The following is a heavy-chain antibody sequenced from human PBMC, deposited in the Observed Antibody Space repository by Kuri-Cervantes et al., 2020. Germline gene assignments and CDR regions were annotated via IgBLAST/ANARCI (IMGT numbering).Heavy chain of an antibody. CDR1: GFTFSSYA. CDR3: ATDIQPLRFLEWLSPQA. V-gene: IGHV3-30-3*01. CDR2: ISYDGSNK. D-gene: IGHD3-3*01. Sequence: GESLKISCAASGFTFSSYAMHWVRQAPGKGLEWVAVISYDGSNKYYADSVKGRFTISRDNSKNTLYLQMNSLRSEDTAVYYCATDIQPLRFLEWLSPQAWGQGTLVTVSS. J-gene: IGHJ4*02.